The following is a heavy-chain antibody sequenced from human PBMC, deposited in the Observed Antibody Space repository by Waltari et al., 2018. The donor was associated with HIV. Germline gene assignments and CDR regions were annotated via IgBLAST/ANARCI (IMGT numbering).Heavy chain of an antibody. CDR3: ARGTTYAVGWFDP. CDR1: GGSIRSGGYY. D-gene: IGHD1-26*01. J-gene: IGHJ5*02. Sequence: QEQLQESGPGLVKPSQTLSLTCTVSGGSIRSGGYYWSWLRQPPGKGLEWIGYISYIGSTFYNPSLRSRVTMSVDTSKNQFSLKLTSVTAADTAVYYCARGTTYAVGWFDPWGQGTQVTVSS. V-gene: IGHV4-31*03. CDR2: ISYIGST.